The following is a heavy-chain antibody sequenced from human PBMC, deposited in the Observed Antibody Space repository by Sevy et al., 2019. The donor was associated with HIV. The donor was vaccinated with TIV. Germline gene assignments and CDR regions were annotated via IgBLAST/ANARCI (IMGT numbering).Heavy chain of an antibody. CDR3: AREFYSHWFDP. D-gene: IGHD2-15*01. CDR1: GGSMSSYY. Sequence: SETLSLTCTVSGGSMSSYYWNWIRQPAGKGLEWIGRIYTSGSTNYNPSLKSRVSMSVDTSKNQLSLKLSSVTAADTAVYYCAREFYSHWFDPWGQGTLVTVSS. CDR2: IYTSGST. J-gene: IGHJ5*02. V-gene: IGHV4-4*07.